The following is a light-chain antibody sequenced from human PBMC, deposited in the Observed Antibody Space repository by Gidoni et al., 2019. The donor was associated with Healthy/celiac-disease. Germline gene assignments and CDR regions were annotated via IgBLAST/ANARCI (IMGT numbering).Light chain of an antibody. V-gene: IGLV3-1*01. CDR2: QDS. Sequence: SYELTQPPSVSVSPGQSASIPCSGDKLGDKYACWYQQKPGQSPVLVIYQDSRRPSWIPGRFSVSNAGNTSTLTISGTQAMDEADYYCQAWDSSTLYVFGTGTKVTVL. CDR3: QAWDSSTLYV. CDR1: KLGDKY. J-gene: IGLJ1*01.